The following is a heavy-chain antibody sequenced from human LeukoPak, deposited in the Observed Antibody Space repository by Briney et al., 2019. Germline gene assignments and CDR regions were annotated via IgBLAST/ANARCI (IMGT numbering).Heavy chain of an antibody. CDR2: ISYDGSSK. Sequence: GRSLRLSCAASGFTFSSYGMHWVRQAPGKGLEWVAVISYDGSSKYYADSVKGRFTISRDNPKNTLYLQMNSLRAEDTAVYYCAKDQGDWNDVYFDYWGQGTLVTVSS. CDR3: AKDQGDWNDVYFDY. V-gene: IGHV3-30*18. CDR1: GFTFSSYG. D-gene: IGHD1-1*01. J-gene: IGHJ4*02.